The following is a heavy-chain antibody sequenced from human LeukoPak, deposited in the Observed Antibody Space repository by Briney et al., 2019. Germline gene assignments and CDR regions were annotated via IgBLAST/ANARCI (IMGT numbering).Heavy chain of an antibody. CDR2: MDPNSGNT. D-gene: IGHD6-13*01. V-gene: IGHV1-8*03. Sequence: ASVKVSCKASGYTFTSYDINWVRQATGQGLEWMGWMDPNSGNTGYAQKFQGRVTITRNTSISTAYMELSSLRSEDTAVYYCARGGGYSSSWYFDYWGQGTLVTVSS. CDR3: ARGGGYSSSWYFDY. CDR1: GYTFTSYD. J-gene: IGHJ4*02.